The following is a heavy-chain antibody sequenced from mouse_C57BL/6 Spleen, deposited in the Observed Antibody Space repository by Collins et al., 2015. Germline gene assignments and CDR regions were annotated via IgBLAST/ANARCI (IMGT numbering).Heavy chain of an antibody. Sequence: QVQLQQPGAELVKPGASVKLSCKASGYTFTSYWMHWVKQRPGQGLEWIGMIHPNSGSTNYNEKFKSKATLTVDKSSSTAYMQLSSLTSEDSAVYYCARDYSNQFGFAYWGQGTLVTVSA. J-gene: IGHJ3*01. CDR2: IHPNSGST. V-gene: IGHV1-64*01. D-gene: IGHD2-5*01. CDR3: ARDYSNQFGFAY. CDR1: GYTFTSYW.